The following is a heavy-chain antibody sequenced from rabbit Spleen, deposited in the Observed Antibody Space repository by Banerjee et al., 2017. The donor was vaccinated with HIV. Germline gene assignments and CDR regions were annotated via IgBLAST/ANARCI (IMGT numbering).Heavy chain of an antibody. D-gene: IGHD1-1*01. Sequence: QSLEESGGDLVKPGASLTLTCTASGVSFSANSYMCWVRQAPGKGLEWIACIDTGSSGFTYFASWAKGRFTISKTSSTTVTLQLNSLTAADTATYFCARDTSSSFSSYGMDLWGPGTLVT. CDR3: ARDTSSSFSSYGMDL. CDR2: IDTGSSGFT. V-gene: IGHV1S40*01. J-gene: IGHJ6*01. CDR1: GVSFSANSY.